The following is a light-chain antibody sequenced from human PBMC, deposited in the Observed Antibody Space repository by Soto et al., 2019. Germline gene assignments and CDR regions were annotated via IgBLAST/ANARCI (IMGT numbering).Light chain of an antibody. CDR1: SSDVGKYNY. Sequence: QSALTQPASVSGSPGQSITISCTGTSSDVGKYNYVSWYQQHPAKAPKLMIFEVSNRPSGVSNRFSGPKSGNTASLTISGLQAEDEAEYYCSSYTGSRINTVVFCGGTKLTVL. V-gene: IGLV2-14*01. CDR2: EVS. J-gene: IGLJ2*01. CDR3: SSYTGSRINTVV.